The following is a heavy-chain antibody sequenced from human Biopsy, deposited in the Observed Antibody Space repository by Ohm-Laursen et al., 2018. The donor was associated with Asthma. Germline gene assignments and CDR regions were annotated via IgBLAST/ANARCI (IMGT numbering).Heavy chain of an antibody. Sequence: SETLSLTCSVSGGSISSGGYSWSWIRQPPGKGLEWIGEIYHSGSTNYNPSLKSRVTISVDTSKNQFSLKLSSVTAEDTAVYYCARGGLGYCSSTSCYQNYYYGMDVWGQGTTVTVSS. J-gene: IGHJ6*02. CDR1: GGSISSGGYS. CDR3: ARGGLGYCSSTSCYQNYYYGMDV. D-gene: IGHD2-2*01. V-gene: IGHV4-30-2*05. CDR2: IYHSGST.